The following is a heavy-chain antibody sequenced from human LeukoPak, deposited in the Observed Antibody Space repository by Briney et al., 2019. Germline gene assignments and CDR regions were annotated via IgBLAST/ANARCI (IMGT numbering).Heavy chain of an antibody. J-gene: IGHJ4*02. CDR1: GYTFTGYY. CDR2: INPNNGGT. Sequence: ASVKVSCKASGYTFTGYYIHWVRQAPGQGLEWMGWINPNNGGTKYAQKFQGRVTMTSDTSISTAYMELSSLRSEDTAVYYCARGVISIFGVVIDLDYWGQGTLVTVSS. CDR3: ARGVISIFGVVIDLDY. V-gene: IGHV1-2*02. D-gene: IGHD3-3*01.